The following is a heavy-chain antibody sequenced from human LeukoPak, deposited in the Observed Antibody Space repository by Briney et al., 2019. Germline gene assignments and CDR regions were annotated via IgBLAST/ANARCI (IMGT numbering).Heavy chain of an antibody. J-gene: IGHJ4*02. CDR1: GFTFSSYW. Sequence: AVSLSLSCAASGFTFSSYWMTWVRQAPGKGLEWVANIKKDGSAKYYVDSLRGRFSISRDNVKISLFLQMNSLSAEDTAVYYCARCPYDSSGYYSVPSHLDYWGQGTLVTVSS. V-gene: IGHV3-7*01. D-gene: IGHD3-22*01. CDR2: IKKDGSAK. CDR3: ARCPYDSSGYYSVPSHLDY.